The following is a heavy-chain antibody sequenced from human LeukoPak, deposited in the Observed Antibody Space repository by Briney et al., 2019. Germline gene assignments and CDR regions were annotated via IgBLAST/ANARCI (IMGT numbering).Heavy chain of an antibody. D-gene: IGHD6-19*01. V-gene: IGHV3-23*01. CDR2: IIGSGAGSGGST. CDR3: AARPSSGWYSY. J-gene: IGHJ4*02. CDR1: GFTFSSYV. Sequence: GGSLRLSCAASGFTFSSYVMSWVRQAPGRGLEWVSVIIGSGAGSGGSTYYADSVKGRFTISRDNSKNTLYLQMNSLRAEDTAVYYCAARPSSGWYSYWGQGTLVTVSS.